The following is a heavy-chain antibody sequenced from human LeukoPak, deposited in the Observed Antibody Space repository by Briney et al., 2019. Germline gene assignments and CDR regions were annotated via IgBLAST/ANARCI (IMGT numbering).Heavy chain of an antibody. CDR3: ARWIAAAGRRYYYYGMDV. D-gene: IGHD6-13*01. CDR1: GGSISNYY. J-gene: IGHJ6*02. CDR2: IYTSGST. Sequence: SETLSLTCTVSGGSISNYYWSWIRQPAGKGLEWIGRIYTSGSTNYNPSLKSRVTMSVDTSKNQFSLKLSSVTAADTAVYYCARWIAAAGRRYYYYGMDVWGQGTTVTVSS. V-gene: IGHV4-4*07.